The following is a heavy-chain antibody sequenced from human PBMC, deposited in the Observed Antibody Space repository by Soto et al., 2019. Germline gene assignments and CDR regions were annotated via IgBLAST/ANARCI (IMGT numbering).Heavy chain of an antibody. CDR3: ARGQRVVAATPDYYYYMDV. CDR2: INHSGST. D-gene: IGHD2-15*01. V-gene: IGHV4-34*01. Sequence: SETLSLTCAVYGGSFSGYYWSWIRQPPGKGLEWIGEINHSGSTNYNPSLKSRVTISVDTSKNQFSLKLSSVTAADTAVYYCARGQRVVAATPDYYYYMDVWGKGTTVTVSS. J-gene: IGHJ6*03. CDR1: GGSFSGYY.